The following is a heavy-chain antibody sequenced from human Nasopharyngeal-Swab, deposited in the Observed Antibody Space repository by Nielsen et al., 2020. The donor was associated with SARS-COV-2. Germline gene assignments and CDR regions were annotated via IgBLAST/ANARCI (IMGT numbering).Heavy chain of an antibody. CDR3: AKDQASGVFDF. CDR2: ISGSGGST. D-gene: IGHD3-10*01. J-gene: IGHJ4*02. Sequence: GESLKISCAASGFTFSSYAMSWVRQAPGKGLEWVSDISGSGGSTYYADSVKGRFTISRDNSKNTLYLQMNSLRAEDTAVYYCAKDQASGVFDFWGQGTLVTVSS. V-gene: IGHV3-23*01. CDR1: GFTFSSYA.